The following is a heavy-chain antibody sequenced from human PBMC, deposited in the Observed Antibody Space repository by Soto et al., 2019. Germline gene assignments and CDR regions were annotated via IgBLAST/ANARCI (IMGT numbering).Heavy chain of an antibody. CDR3: TKEKSVMYSGYDAFDI. J-gene: IGHJ3*02. CDR2: ISSSGTI. V-gene: IGHV3-48*03. Sequence: QLVESGGGLVQLGGSLRLSCAASGFTFSSYEMDWVRQAPGKGLEWVAYISSSGTILYGDSVKGRFTISRDNADNSLYLQMNSLTAEDTAVYYCTKEKSVMYSGYDAFDIWGRGTMVTVSS. D-gene: IGHD5-12*01. CDR1: GFTFSSYE.